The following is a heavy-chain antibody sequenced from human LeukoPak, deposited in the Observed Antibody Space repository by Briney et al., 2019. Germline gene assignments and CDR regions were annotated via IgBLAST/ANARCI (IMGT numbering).Heavy chain of an antibody. Sequence: SQTLSLTCAISGDSVSSNSAAWNWIRQSPSRGLEWLGRTYYRSKWFNDYAVSVKSRITINPDTSKNQFSLQLNSVTPEDTAVYYCARVQLAAAGTNRFDPWGQGTLVTVSS. CDR3: ARVQLAAAGTNRFDP. V-gene: IGHV6-1*01. CDR2: TYYRSKWFN. D-gene: IGHD6-13*01. J-gene: IGHJ5*02. CDR1: GDSVSSNSAA.